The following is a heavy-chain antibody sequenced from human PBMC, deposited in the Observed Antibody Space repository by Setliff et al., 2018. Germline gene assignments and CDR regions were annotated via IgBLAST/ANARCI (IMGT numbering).Heavy chain of an antibody. CDR3: ARASRFGTTMWRGDYYMDV. CDR1: GYTLNNYA. D-gene: IGHD3-10*01. V-gene: IGHV7-4-1*02. J-gene: IGHJ6*03. Sequence: ASVKVSCKASGYTLNNYAMNWVRQAPGQGFEWMGWINTKTGNPTYAQDFTGRLVFSLDTSVSTAYLQISSLKADDTAIYYCARASRFGTTMWRGDYYMDVWGKGTTVTVSS. CDR2: INTKTGNP.